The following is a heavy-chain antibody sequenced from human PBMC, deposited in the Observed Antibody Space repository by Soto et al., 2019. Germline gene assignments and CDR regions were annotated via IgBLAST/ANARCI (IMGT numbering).Heavy chain of an antibody. CDR3: ARGWKVLVKALQRNYGMDV. J-gene: IGHJ6*02. CDR1: GGSFSGYY. D-gene: IGHD1-1*01. V-gene: IGHV4-34*01. Sequence: XETLSLTCAVYGGSFSGYYWSWIRQPPGKGLEWIGEINHSGSTNYNPSLKSRVTISVDTSKNQLSLKLSSVTAADTAVYYCARGWKVLVKALQRNYGMDVWGQGITVXVS. CDR2: INHSGST.